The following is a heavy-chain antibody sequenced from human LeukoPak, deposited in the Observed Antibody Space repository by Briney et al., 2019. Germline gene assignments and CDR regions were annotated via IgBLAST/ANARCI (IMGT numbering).Heavy chain of an antibody. V-gene: IGHV3-21*01. J-gene: IGHJ4*02. D-gene: IGHD5-12*01. Sequence: GGSLRLSCAASGFTFSSYSMNWVRQAPGKGLEWVSSISSSSSYIYYADSVKGRFTISRDNAKNSLYLQMNSLRAEDTAVYYCARAGGYSGYDSSCFDYWGQGTLVTVSS. CDR2: ISSSSSYI. CDR1: GFTFSSYS. CDR3: ARAGGYSGYDSSCFDY.